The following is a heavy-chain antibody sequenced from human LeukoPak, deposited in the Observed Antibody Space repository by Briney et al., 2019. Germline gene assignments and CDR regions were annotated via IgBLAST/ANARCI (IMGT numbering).Heavy chain of an antibody. CDR2: IYYSGST. V-gene: IGHV4-39*01. CDR1: GGSIAGRDW. CDR3: ARRGRVGSGSYYRDFDY. Sequence: SGTLSLTCTVSGGSIAGRDWWSWVRQPPGKGLEWIGSIYYSGSTYYNPSLKSRVTISVDTSKNQFSLKLSSVTAADTAVYYCARRGRVGSGSYYRDFDYWGQGTLVTVSS. J-gene: IGHJ4*02. D-gene: IGHD3-10*01.